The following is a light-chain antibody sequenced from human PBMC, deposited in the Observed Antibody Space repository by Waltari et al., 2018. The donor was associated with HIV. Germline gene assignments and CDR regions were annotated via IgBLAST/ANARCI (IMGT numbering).Light chain of an antibody. V-gene: IGLV7-46*01. Sequence: QAVLTQAPSLTVSPGGTVTLTCGSRTGAVTSGHFAFWFQQKPGHAPKTLISETNNKHSWTPARFSGSLLGGKAALTLSGAQPEDDADYYCLLSYSETDVLFGGGTKLTVL. CDR1: TGAVTSGHF. CDR3: LLSYSETDVL. J-gene: IGLJ2*01. CDR2: ETN.